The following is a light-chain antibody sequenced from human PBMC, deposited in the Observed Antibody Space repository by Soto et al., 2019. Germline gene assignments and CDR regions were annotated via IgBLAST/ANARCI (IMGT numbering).Light chain of an antibody. CDR3: ASYAGTRLFV. CDR1: SSDVGFYNF. V-gene: IGLV2-8*01. CDR2: EVT. Sequence: QSALTQPPSASLPPAQSLTISCTGTSSDVGFYNFVSWYQQRPGKAPKLVIYEVTKRPSGVPDRFSGSKSGSTASLTVSGLQADDEADYYCASYAGTRLFVFGSGTKVTVL. J-gene: IGLJ1*01.